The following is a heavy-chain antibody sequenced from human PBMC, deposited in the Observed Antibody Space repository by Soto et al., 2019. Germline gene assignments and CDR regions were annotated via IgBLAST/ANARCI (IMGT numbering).Heavy chain of an antibody. CDR1: GFTFSSYA. CDR2: ISGSGVST. Sequence: AGGSLRLSCAASGFTFSSYAMSWVRQAPGKGLEWVSAISGSGVSTYYADSVKGRFTISRDNSKNTLYLQMNSLRAEDTAVYYCAKDTIFGVVISRDYWGQGTLVTVSS. J-gene: IGHJ4*02. CDR3: AKDTIFGVVISRDY. V-gene: IGHV3-23*01. D-gene: IGHD3-3*01.